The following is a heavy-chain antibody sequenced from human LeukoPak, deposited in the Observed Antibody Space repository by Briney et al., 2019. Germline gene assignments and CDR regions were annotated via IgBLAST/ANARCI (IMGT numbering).Heavy chain of an antibody. D-gene: IGHD3-9*01. CDR2: ISHSNGKS. J-gene: IGHJ4*02. CDR3: ARSSDRSNILTGPIDY. CDR1: GFTFSDYD. Sequence: PGGSLRLSCATSGFTFSDYDMHWVRQAPGKGLEWISSISHSNGKSYFADSVKGRFGISRDNANRSLYLEMDSLRPEDTAVYYCARSSDRSNILTGPIDYWGQGTLVTVSS. V-gene: IGHV3-48*04.